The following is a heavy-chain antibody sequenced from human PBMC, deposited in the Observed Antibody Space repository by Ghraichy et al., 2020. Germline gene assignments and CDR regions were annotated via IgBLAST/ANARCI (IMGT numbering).Heavy chain of an antibody. V-gene: IGHV3-48*02. J-gene: IGHJ6*02. Sequence: ETLSLTCAASGFTFNSFSMNWVRQAPGKGLEWISYITSSSTTIYYADSVKGRFTISRDNAQNSLYLQMNSLRDEDTAVYYCARDQYDLLTEDYGMDVWGQGTTVTVS. CDR1: GFTFNSFS. CDR2: ITSSSTTI. D-gene: IGHD3-9*01. CDR3: ARDQYDLLTEDYGMDV.